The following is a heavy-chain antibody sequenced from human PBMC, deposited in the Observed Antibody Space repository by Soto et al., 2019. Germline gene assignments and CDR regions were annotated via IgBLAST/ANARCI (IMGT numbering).Heavy chain of an antibody. D-gene: IGHD2-15*01. J-gene: IGHJ4*02. CDR3: TKVVVGAPPPSDFDS. Sequence: LSLTCTVSGGSIANNNYFWGWVRQPPGKGLEWIGSAAYSGGTYKNPSLKSRVTVSVDTSKNQFSLKLTSVTAADTAVYYCTKVVVGAPPPSDFDSSGKATLLTVSS. CDR1: GGSIANNNYF. V-gene: IGHV4-39*01. CDR2: AAYSGGT.